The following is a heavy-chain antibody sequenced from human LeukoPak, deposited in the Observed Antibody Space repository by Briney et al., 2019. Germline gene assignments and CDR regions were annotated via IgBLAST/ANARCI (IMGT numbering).Heavy chain of an antibody. CDR3: ATDQLVTIFGVVQDY. CDR2: FDPEDGET. J-gene: IGHJ4*02. D-gene: IGHD3-3*01. V-gene: IGHV1-24*01. CDR1: GYTLTELS. Sequence: ASVKVSCKVSGYTLTELSMHWVRQAPGKGLEWMGGFDPEDGETIYAQKFQGRVTMTEDTSTDTAYVELSSLRSEDTAVYYCATDQLVTIFGVVQDYWGQGTLVTVSS.